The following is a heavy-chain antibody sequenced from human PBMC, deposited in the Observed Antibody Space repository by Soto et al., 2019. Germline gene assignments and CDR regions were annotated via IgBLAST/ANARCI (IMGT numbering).Heavy chain of an antibody. CDR2: IIPIFGTA. V-gene: IGHV1-69*13. CDR1: GGTFSSYA. D-gene: IGHD6-19*01. J-gene: IGHJ4*02. Sequence: GASVKVSCKASGGTFSSYAISWVRQAPGQGLEWMGGIIPIFGTANYAQKFQGRVTITADESTSTAYMELSSLRSEDTAVYYCARDLGYSSGWGGFDYWGQGNLVTVSS. CDR3: ARDLGYSSGWGGFDY.